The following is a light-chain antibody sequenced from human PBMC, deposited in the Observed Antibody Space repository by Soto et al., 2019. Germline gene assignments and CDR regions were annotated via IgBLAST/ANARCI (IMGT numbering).Light chain of an antibody. J-gene: IGLJ1*01. CDR1: SSDVGGYNY. V-gene: IGLV2-14*01. CDR3: SSYTSSSTLDYV. CDR2: EVS. Sequence: QSALTQPASVSGSPGQSITISCTGTSSDVGGYNYVSWYQQHPGKAPKLMIYEVSNRPSGVSNRFSGSKSGNTAFLTISGLQAEDEADYYCSSYTSSSTLDYVFGTGTKVTVL.